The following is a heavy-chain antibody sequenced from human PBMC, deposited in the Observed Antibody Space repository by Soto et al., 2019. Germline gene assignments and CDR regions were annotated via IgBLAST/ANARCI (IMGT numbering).Heavy chain of an antibody. Sequence: GGSLRLSCAASGFTVSSNYMSWVRQAPGKGLEWVSVIYSGGSTYYADSVKGRFTISRNNSKNTLYLQMNSLRAEDTAVYYCAREKGYSSSWYPSDYYGMDVWGQGTTVTVSS. D-gene: IGHD6-13*01. CDR3: AREKGYSSSWYPSDYYGMDV. CDR1: GFTVSSNY. CDR2: IYSGGST. J-gene: IGHJ6*02. V-gene: IGHV3-53*01.